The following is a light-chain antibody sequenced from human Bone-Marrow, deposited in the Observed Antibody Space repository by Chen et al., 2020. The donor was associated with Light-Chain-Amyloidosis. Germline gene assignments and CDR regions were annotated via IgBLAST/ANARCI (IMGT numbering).Light chain of an antibody. V-gene: IGKV3-20*01. J-gene: IGKJ4*01. CDR1: QTISSNY. Sequence: EIVLTQSPGTLSLSPGEGANLSCRASQTISSNYLTWYQQKFGQAPRLLIYGSSSRATGIPDRFTGGGSGTDCTLTINRLEPEDFAMDYCQQYGTAPLTFGGGTKVEIK. CDR2: GSS. CDR3: QQYGTAPLT.